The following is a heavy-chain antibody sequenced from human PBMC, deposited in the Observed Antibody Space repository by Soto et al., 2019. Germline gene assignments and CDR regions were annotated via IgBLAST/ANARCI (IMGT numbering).Heavy chain of an antibody. Sequence: ASVKVSCKASGYTFTSYDINWVRQATGQGLEWMGWMNPNSGNTGYAQKFQGRVTMTRNTSISTAYMELSSLRSEDTAVYYCAYGYCSGGSCHIYSWGQGTLVTVSS. J-gene: IGHJ4*02. V-gene: IGHV1-8*01. CDR2: MNPNSGNT. D-gene: IGHD2-15*01. CDR1: GYTFTSYD. CDR3: AYGYCSGGSCHIYS.